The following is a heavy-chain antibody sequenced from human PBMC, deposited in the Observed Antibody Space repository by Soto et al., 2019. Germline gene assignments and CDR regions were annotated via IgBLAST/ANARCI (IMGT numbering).Heavy chain of an antibody. CDR2: ISWNSGTI. D-gene: IGHD6-13*01. CDR1: GFTFDDYA. Sequence: EVQLVESGGGLVQPGRSLRLSCAASGFTFDDYAMHWVRQAPGKGLEWVSGISWNSGTIGYEDSVKGRFTISRDNTKNSLYLQMNSLRTEDTALYYCAKDLRSAAARYNYYYYMDVWGKGTTVSVSS. J-gene: IGHJ6*03. CDR3: AKDLRSAAARYNYYYYMDV. V-gene: IGHV3-9*01.